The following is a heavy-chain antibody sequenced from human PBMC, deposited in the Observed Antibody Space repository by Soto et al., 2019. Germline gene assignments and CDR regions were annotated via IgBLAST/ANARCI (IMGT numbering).Heavy chain of an antibody. CDR3: ARLGEDCSGGSCYSSWFDP. CDR1: GGSISSYY. V-gene: IGHV4-59*01. Sequence: SETLSLTCPVSGGSISSYYWTWIRQPPGKGLGWIGYIYYSGSTNYNPSLKSRVTISVDTSKNQFSLKLSSVTAADTAVYYCARLGEDCSGGSCYSSWFDPWGQGTLVTVS. CDR2: IYYSGST. D-gene: IGHD2-15*01. J-gene: IGHJ5*02.